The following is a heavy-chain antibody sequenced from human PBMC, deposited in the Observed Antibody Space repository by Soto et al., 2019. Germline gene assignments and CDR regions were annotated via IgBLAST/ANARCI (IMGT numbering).Heavy chain of an antibody. J-gene: IGHJ6*03. D-gene: IGHD3-16*01. CDR2: MNPNSGNT. V-gene: IGHV1-8*01. CDR3: ARAFGGTVTNYDYYYYYYMDV. CDR1: GYTFTSYD. Sequence: ASVKVSCKASGYTFTSYDINWVRQATGQGLEWMGWMNPNSGNTGYAQKFQGRVTMTRNTSISTAYMELSSLRSEDTAVYYCARAFGGTVTNYDYYYYYYMDVWGKGTTVTVSS.